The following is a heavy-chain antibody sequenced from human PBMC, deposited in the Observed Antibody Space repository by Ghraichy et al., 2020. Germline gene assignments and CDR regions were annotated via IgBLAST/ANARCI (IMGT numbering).Heavy chain of an antibody. CDR2: IYYSGST. D-gene: IGHD3-3*01. V-gene: IGHV4-31*03. CDR1: GGSISSGGYY. Sequence: SETLSLTCTVSGGSISSGGYYWSWIRQHPGKGLEWIGYIYYSGSTYYNPSLKSRVTISVDTSKNQFSLKLSSVTAADTAVYYCARAQGGSITIFGVVDYYYYYYIDVWGKGTTVTVSS. J-gene: IGHJ6*03. CDR3: ARAQGGSITIFGVVDYYYYYYIDV.